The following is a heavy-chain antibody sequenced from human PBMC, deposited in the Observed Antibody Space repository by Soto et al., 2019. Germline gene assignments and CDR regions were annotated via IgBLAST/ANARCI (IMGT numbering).Heavy chain of an antibody. J-gene: IGHJ4*02. CDR1: GITFSGYS. Sequence: EVQLVESGGGLVKPGGSLRLSCGASGITFSGYSMNWVRQAPGRGLEWVSSISSSSSYMYYADSVKGRFTISRDNAKNSLYLHMNSLRAEDTAVYYCARGDDWNGNYFDYWGQGTLVTVSS. CDR3: ARGDDWNGNYFDY. V-gene: IGHV3-21*01. CDR2: ISSSSSYM. D-gene: IGHD1-1*01.